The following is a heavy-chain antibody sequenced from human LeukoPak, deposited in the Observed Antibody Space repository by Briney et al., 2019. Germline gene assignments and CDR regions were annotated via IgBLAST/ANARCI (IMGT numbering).Heavy chain of an antibody. CDR1: GYTFTSYD. V-gene: IGHV1-8*01. D-gene: IGHD1-20*01. Sequence: GASVKVSCKASGYTFTSYDINWVRQATGQGLEWMGWMNPNSGYTGYAQKFQGRVTMTRNTSITTAYMELSSLRSADTAVYYCAMRPYNWIDDGNIDYWGQGTLVTVSS. J-gene: IGHJ4*02. CDR3: AMRPYNWIDDGNIDY. CDR2: MNPNSGYT.